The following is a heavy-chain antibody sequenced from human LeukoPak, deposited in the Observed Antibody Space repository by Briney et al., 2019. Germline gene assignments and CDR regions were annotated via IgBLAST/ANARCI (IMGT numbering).Heavy chain of an antibody. V-gene: IGHV3-23*01. Sequence: GGSLRLSCAASGFTFSSYGMSWVGQAPGKGLEWVSVISGSGGSTYYAASVKGRFTISRDNSKNTLYLQMNSLRAEDTAVYYCAKEEGTSEIDYWGQGTLVTVSS. CDR3: AKEEGTSEIDY. CDR1: GFTFSSYG. CDR2: ISGSGGST. J-gene: IGHJ4*02. D-gene: IGHD3-10*01.